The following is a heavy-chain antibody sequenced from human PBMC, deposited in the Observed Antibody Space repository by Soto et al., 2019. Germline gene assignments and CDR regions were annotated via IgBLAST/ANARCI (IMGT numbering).Heavy chain of an antibody. Sequence: GESLKISCKGSGYSFTSYWIGWVRQMPGKGLEWMGIIYPGDSDTRYSPSFQGQVTISADKSISTAYLQWSSLKASDTAMYDCARQESSGWYSVRPGEVDYWGQGTLVTVSS. CDR2: IYPGDSDT. CDR3: ARQESSGWYSVRPGEVDY. J-gene: IGHJ4*02. CDR1: GYSFTSYW. V-gene: IGHV5-51*01. D-gene: IGHD6-19*01.